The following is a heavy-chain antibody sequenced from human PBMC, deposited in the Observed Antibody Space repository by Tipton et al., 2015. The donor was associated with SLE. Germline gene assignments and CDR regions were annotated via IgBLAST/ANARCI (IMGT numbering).Heavy chain of an antibody. CDR2: VYYSGTT. CDR3: ARAPRGGNKDDAFDI. D-gene: IGHD3-10*01. J-gene: IGHJ3*02. CDR1: GGSLNTYY. V-gene: IGHV4-59*12. Sequence: TLSLTCTVSGGSLNTYYWTWIRQPPGKGLEWIGSVYYSGTTYYNPSLKSRATISEDTSKNQFSLKLSSVTAADTAVYFCARAPRGGNKDDAFDIWGQGTTVTVSS.